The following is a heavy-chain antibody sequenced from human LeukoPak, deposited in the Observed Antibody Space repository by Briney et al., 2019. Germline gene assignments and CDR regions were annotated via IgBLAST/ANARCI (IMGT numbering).Heavy chain of an antibody. Sequence: PGGSLRLSCAASGFTFSSYAMSWVRQAPGKGLEWVSGITGSGGTTHHAASVKGRFTISRDNSKNTLYLQMNSLRAEDTAVYYCATRAGAYSHPSDYWGQGTLVTVSS. J-gene: IGHJ4*02. D-gene: IGHD4/OR15-4a*01. CDR3: ATRAGAYSHPSDY. CDR1: GFTFSSYA. CDR2: ITGSGGTT. V-gene: IGHV3-23*01.